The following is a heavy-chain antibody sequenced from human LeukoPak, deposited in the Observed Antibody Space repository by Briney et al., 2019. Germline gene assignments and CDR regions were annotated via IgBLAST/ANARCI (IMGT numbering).Heavy chain of an antibody. V-gene: IGHV4-59*01. J-gene: IGHJ4*02. Sequence: PSETLSLTCTVSGGSISSYYWSWIRQPPGKGLEWIGYIYYSGSTNYNPSLKSRVTISVDTSKNQFSLKLSSVTAADTAVYYSARGGMTTQPFDYWGQGTLVTVSS. D-gene: IGHD4-17*01. CDR2: IYYSGST. CDR3: ARGGMTTQPFDY. CDR1: GGSISSYY.